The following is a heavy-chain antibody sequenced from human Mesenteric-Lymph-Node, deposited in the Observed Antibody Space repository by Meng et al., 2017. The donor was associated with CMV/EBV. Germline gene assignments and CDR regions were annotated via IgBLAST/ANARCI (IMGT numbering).Heavy chain of an antibody. V-gene: IGHV1-69*05. CDR3: ARNLTGNYPTAFDH. CDR1: GGTFSSYA. J-gene: IGHJ4*02. CDR2: IIPIFGTA. D-gene: IGHD7-27*01. Sequence: SVKVSCKASGGTFSSYAISWVRQAPGQGLEWMGGIIPIFGTANYAQKFQGRVTITTDESTSTAYMELSSLRSEDTAVYYCARNLTGNYPTAFDHWGQGSLVTVSS.